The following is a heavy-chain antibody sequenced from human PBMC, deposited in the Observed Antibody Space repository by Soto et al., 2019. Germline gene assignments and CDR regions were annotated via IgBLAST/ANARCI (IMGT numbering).Heavy chain of an antibody. CDR2: IEPSDSYT. CDR3: ARIWELENNSYVMAV. D-gene: IGHD1-26*01. V-gene: IGHV5-10-1*01. CDR1: GYSFTNYW. Sequence: GESLKISCKVSGYSFTNYWISWVRQMHGKGLERMGRIEPSDSYTNYSPSFQGHVTISADKSITTAYLQWSSLKASGTALYYCARIWELENNSYVMAVWAQGTTVTVSS. J-gene: IGHJ6*02.